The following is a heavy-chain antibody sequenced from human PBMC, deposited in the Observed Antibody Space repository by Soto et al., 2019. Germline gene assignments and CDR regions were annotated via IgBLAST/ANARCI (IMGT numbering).Heavy chain of an antibody. CDR1: GDTFNYYS. CDR2: VNPILSMS. Sequence: QVQLVQSGAEVKRPGSSVKVSCKASGDTFNYYSINWVRQATGVGLEWVGRVNPILSMSNYAQRFQGRVTMTADKSTSTAYMELRSLRSEDSSIYYCASSYGSGYRAFDYWGQGALVPVSS. D-gene: IGHD3-10*01. J-gene: IGHJ4*02. CDR3: ASSYGSGYRAFDY. V-gene: IGHV1-69*02.